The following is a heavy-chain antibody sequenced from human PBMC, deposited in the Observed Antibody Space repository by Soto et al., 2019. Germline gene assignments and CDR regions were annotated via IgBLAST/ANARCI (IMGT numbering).Heavy chain of an antibody. CDR2: INHSGST. V-gene: IGHV4-34*01. CDR1: GGSFSGYY. Sequence: SETLSLTCAVYGGSFSGYYWSWIRQPPGKGLEWIGEINHSGSTNYNPSLKSRVTISVDTSKNQFSLKLSSVTAADTAVYYCARRRGRSYSSSGYNWFDPWGQGTLVTVSS. CDR3: ARRRGRSYSSSGYNWFDP. D-gene: IGHD6-6*01. J-gene: IGHJ5*02.